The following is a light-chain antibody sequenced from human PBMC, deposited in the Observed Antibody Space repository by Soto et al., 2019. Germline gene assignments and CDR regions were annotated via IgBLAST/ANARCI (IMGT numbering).Light chain of an antibody. CDR3: QQYNSFWWT. CDR1: QSISSY. J-gene: IGKJ1*01. V-gene: IGKV1-39*01. CDR2: AAS. Sequence: DIQMTPCPSSLSESVGDRVTITCRASQSISSYLSWYQQKPGKAPKLLIYAASSLQSGVPSRFSGSGSGTDFTLTISSLQPDDFATYYCQQYNSFWWTFGQGTKVDI.